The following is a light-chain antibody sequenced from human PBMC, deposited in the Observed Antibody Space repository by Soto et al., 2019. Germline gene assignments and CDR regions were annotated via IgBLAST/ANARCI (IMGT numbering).Light chain of an antibody. CDR3: LQHYLYPLT. V-gene: IGKV1-6*01. J-gene: IGKJ4*01. Sequence: AIQMTQSPSSLSASVGDTVSITCRASQAIRSELAWYQQEPGKAPKVLIYAASSVQSGVPSRFSGSGSGTDFTLTISSLQPEDFAAYYCLQHYLYPLTFGGGTKVDI. CDR1: QAIRSE. CDR2: AAS.